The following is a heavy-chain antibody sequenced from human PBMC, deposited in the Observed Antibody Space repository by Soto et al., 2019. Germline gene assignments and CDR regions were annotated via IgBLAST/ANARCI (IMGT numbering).Heavy chain of an antibody. D-gene: IGHD6-13*01. CDR2: IDPSDSYT. Sequence: PGESLKISCKGSGYSFASHWVAWVRQMPGKGLEWMGRIDPSDSYTNYSPSFQGLVTISADKSISTAYLQWSSLKASDTAMYYCARLVTSYGMDVWGQGTTVTVSS. CDR1: GYSFASHW. V-gene: IGHV5-10-1*01. CDR3: ARLVTSYGMDV. J-gene: IGHJ6*02.